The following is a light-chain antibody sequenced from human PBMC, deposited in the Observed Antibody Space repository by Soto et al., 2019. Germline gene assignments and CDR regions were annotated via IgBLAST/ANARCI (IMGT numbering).Light chain of an antibody. V-gene: IGKV3-11*01. CDR1: QXXSSY. J-gene: IGKJ4*01. CDR2: DAS. Sequence: EIXLTXXXXXLSXXPEXXASLSXXASQXXSSYLAWYQQNPGQAPRLLIYDASNRATGIPARFSGSGXXTAFXXTISSLEPEDFAVYYCQQRNNWPQSFGGGTKVEXK. CDR3: QQRNNWPQS.